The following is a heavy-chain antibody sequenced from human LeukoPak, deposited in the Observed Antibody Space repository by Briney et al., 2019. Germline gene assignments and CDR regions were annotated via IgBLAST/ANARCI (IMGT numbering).Heavy chain of an antibody. D-gene: IGHD6-19*01. CDR1: GYTFSSYA. CDR2: ISGSGGST. J-gene: IGHJ4*02. CDR3: AKDTAPYSSGWYYFDY. Sequence: DPGGSLRLSCAASGYTFSSYAMSWVRKAPGKGLEWVSAISGSGGSTYYADSVKGRFTISRDNSKNTLYLQMNSLRAEDTAVYYCAKDTAPYSSGWYYFDYWGQGTLVTVSS. V-gene: IGHV3-23*01.